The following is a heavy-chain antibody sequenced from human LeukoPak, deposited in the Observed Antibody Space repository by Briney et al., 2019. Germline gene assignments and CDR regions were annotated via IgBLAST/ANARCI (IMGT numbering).Heavy chain of an antibody. CDR3: ARVVQGDYGDYGDFDY. D-gene: IGHD4-17*01. Sequence: ASVKVSCKASGYTFTSYDINWVRQATGQGLEWMGWMNPNSGNTGYAQKFQGRVTMTRNTSISTAYMELSSLRSEDTAVYYCARVVQGDYGDYGDFDYWGQGTLVTVSS. CDR1: GYTFTSYD. V-gene: IGHV1-8*01. J-gene: IGHJ4*02. CDR2: MNPNSGNT.